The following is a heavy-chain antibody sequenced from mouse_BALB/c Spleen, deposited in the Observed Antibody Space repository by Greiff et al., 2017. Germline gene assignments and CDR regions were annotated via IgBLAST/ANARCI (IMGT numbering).Heavy chain of an antibody. CDR1: GFNIKDYY. D-gene: IGHD2-2*01. CDR2: IDPENGDT. Sequence: EVQLQQSGAELVRSGASVKLSCTASGFNIKDYYMHWVKQRPEQGLEWIGWIDPENGDTEYAPKFQGKATMTADTSSNTAYLQLSSLTSEDSAVYYCARGDGYGFADWGQGTLVTVSA. J-gene: IGHJ3*01. V-gene: IGHV14-4*02. CDR3: ARGDGYGFAD.